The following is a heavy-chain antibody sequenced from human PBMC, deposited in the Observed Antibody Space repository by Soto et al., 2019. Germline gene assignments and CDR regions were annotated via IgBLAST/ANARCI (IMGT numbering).Heavy chain of an antibody. CDR2: IYYSGST. J-gene: IGHJ4*02. D-gene: IGHD3-16*01. Sequence: QVQLQESGPGLVKPSETLSLTCTVSGGSVSSGSYYWSWIRQPPGKGLEWIGYIYYSGSTNYNPSLKSRVTISVDTSKNQFSLKLSSVTAADTAVYYCARGYGGFPQSWGQGTLVTVSS. CDR1: GGSVSSGSYY. CDR3: ARGYGGFPQS. V-gene: IGHV4-61*01.